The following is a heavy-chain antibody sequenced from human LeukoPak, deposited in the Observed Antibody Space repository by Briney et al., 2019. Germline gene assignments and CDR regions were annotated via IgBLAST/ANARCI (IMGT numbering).Heavy chain of an antibody. CDR3: AKDKAATIFAFDI. CDR2: ISWNSGSI. J-gene: IGHJ3*02. Sequence: GGSLRLSCAASGLTFDDYAMHWVRQAPGKGLEWVSGISWNSGSIGYADSVKGRFTISRDNAKNSLYLQMNSLRAEDMALYYCAKDKAATIFAFDIWGQGTMVTVSS. D-gene: IGHD5-24*01. V-gene: IGHV3-9*03. CDR1: GLTFDDYA.